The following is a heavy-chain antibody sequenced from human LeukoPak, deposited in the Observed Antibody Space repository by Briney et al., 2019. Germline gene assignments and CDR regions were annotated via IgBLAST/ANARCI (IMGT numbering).Heavy chain of an antibody. CDR2: INPNSGGT. CDR3: ARVDSSGYYPYD. CDR1: GYTFTGYY. D-gene: IGHD3-22*01. Sequence: VASVRVSCKASGYTFTGYYMHWVRQAPGQGLEWMGWINPNSGGTNYAQKFQGRVTMTGDTSISTAYMELSRLRSDDTAVYYCARVDSSGYYPYDWSQGTLVTVSS. J-gene: IGHJ4*02. V-gene: IGHV1-2*02.